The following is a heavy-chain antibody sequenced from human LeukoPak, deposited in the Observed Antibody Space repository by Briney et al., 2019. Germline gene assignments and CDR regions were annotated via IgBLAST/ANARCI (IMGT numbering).Heavy chain of an antibody. Sequence: ASVKVSCKASGYTFTSYGISWVRQAPGQGLAWMGWISAYNGNTNYAQKPQGRVTMTTDTSTSTAYMELRSLRSDDTAVYYCAREGVVRYAFDIWGQGTVVTVSS. J-gene: IGHJ3*02. CDR2: ISAYNGNT. V-gene: IGHV1-18*01. CDR1: GYTFTSYG. CDR3: AREGVVRYAFDI. D-gene: IGHD2-15*01.